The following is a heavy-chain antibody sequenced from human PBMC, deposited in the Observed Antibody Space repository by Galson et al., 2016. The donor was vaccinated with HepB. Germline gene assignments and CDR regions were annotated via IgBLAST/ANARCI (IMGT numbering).Heavy chain of an antibody. D-gene: IGHD3-10*01. J-gene: IGHJ4*02. CDR2: IDDSGST. CDR3: STPRGRY. V-gene: IGHV4-34*01. CDR1: GASLSGYY. Sequence: SETLSLTCAVSGASLSGYYWTWIRQVPGGGLEWIGEIDDSGSTTYNPSLKSRIAMSIDTSKNQFSLTLTSVTAADTAVYYCSTPRGRYWGQGTLVTVSS.